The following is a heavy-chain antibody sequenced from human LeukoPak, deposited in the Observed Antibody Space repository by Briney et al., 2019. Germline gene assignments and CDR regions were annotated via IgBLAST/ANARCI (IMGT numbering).Heavy chain of an antibody. D-gene: IGHD1-26*01. CDR1: GASISGFY. Sequence: SENLSLTCSVSGASISGFYWSWLRQPAGKGLEWIGRMTTSGSTHYNPSLRNRVTMSLDTSTNHFSLKLTSVTAADTAVYYCARDEIITWDPPFDYWGRGALVTVSS. V-gene: IGHV4-4*07. CDR3: ARDEIITWDPPFDY. CDR2: MTTSGST. J-gene: IGHJ4*02.